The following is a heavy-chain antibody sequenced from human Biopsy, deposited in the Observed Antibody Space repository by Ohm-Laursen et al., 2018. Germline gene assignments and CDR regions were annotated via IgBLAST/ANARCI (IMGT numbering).Heavy chain of an antibody. J-gene: IGHJ4*02. D-gene: IGHD3-3*01. V-gene: IGHV4-39*01. CDR3: ARQVDFWSGYVDY. Sequence: TLSLTCIVSGGSISDSTYHWGWIRQSPGKGLEWIGNIYYSGNTDHSPSLKSRVTISVDTSNNQFSLKLRSVTAADTAVYYCARQVDFWSGYVDYWGQGTLVAVSS. CDR1: GGSISDSTYH. CDR2: IYYSGNT.